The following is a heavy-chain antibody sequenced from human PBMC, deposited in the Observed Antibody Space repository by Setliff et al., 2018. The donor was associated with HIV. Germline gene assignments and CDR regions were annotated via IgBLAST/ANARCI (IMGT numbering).Heavy chain of an antibody. CDR3: AKDRAGSSDYIDAFDI. V-gene: IGHV3-21*01. J-gene: IGHJ3*02. Sequence: PGGSLRLSCAASGFTFSSYSMNWVRQAPGKGLEWVSSISSSSSYIYYADSVKGRFTISRDNAKNSLYLQMNNLRADDTAVYYCAKDRAGSSDYIDAFDIWGQGTMVTVSS. CDR1: GFTFSSYS. CDR2: ISSSSSYI. D-gene: IGHD6-25*01.